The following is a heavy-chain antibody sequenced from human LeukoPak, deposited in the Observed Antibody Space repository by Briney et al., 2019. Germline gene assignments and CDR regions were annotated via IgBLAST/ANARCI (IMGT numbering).Heavy chain of an antibody. J-gene: IGHJ4*02. Sequence: PGGSLRLSCVASGFSFNTYWMSWVRQAPGKGLEWVANIKQDGSEQYYVDSVKGRFTISRDNAKNSVYLQMNRLRVEDTAVYYCARDLMRFLEWVNWGQGTLVTVSS. CDR3: ARDLMRFLEWVN. CDR2: IKQDGSEQ. CDR1: GFSFNTYW. D-gene: IGHD3-3*01. V-gene: IGHV3-7*01.